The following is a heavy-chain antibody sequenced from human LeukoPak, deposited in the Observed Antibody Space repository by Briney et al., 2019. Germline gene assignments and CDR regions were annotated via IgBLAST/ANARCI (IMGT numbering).Heavy chain of an antibody. D-gene: IGHD3-3*01. Sequence: GASVKVSCKASGGTFSSYAISWVRQAPGQGLEWMGGIIPILGTANYAQKFQGRVTITADESTSTAYMELSSLRSEDTAVYYCARGRIWSGYLGTFDYWGQGTLVTVSS. J-gene: IGHJ4*02. CDR1: GGTFSSYA. CDR2: IIPILGTA. V-gene: IGHV1-69*01. CDR3: ARGRIWSGYLGTFDY.